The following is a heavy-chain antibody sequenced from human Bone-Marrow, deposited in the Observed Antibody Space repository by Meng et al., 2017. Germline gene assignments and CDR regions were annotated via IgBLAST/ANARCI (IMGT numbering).Heavy chain of an antibody. Sequence: GGSLRLSCAASGFSFASYTMSWVRQAPGTGLEWVSSISSSSTSKYYADSLKGRFTISRNNAKNSLFLQMNSLRADDTALYYCARVPTTLTTGYFDSWGQGALVTVSS. V-gene: IGHV3-21*06. D-gene: IGHD4-17*01. CDR3: ARVPTTLTTGYFDS. CDR2: ISSSSTSK. J-gene: IGHJ4*02. CDR1: GFSFASYT.